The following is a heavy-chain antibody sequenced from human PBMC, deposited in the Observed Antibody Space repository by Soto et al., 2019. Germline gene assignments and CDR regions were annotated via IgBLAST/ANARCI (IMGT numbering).Heavy chain of an antibody. J-gene: IGHJ5*02. CDR2: IIPIFGTA. D-gene: IGHD2-15*01. V-gene: IGHV1-69*06. CDR3: ARGCSGGSCYSPYNWFDP. Sequence: QVQLVQSGAEVKKPGSSVKVSCKASGGTFSSYAISWVRQAPGQGLEWMGGIIPIFGTANYAQKFQGRVTITAGKSTSTAYMELSSLRSEDTAVYYCARGCSGGSCYSPYNWFDPWGQGTLVTVSS. CDR1: GGTFSSYA.